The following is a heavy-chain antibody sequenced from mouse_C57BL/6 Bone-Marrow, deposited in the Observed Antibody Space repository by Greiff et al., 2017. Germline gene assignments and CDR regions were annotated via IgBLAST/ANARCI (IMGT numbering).Heavy chain of an antibody. J-gene: IGHJ4*01. V-gene: IGHV5-6*01. CDR3: ARQGYDGDAMDY. CDR1: GFTFSSYG. D-gene: IGHD2-2*01. Sequence: EVQRVESGGDLVKPGGSLKLSCAASGFTFSSYGMSWVRQTPDKRLEWVATISSGGSYTYYPDSVKGRFTISRDNAKNTLYLQMSSLKSEDTAMYYCARQGYDGDAMDYWGQGTSVTVSS. CDR2: ISSGGSYT.